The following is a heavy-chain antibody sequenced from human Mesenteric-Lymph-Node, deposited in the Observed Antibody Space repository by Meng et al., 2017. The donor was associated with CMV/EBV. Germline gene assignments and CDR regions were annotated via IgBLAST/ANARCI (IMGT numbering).Heavy chain of an antibody. V-gene: IGHV4-34*01. D-gene: IGHD4-23*01. Sequence: RQGGQDLLNLWDPLPLTCAVYGGSFSGYYWSWIRQPPGKGLEWIGEINHSGSTNYNPSLKSRVTISVDTSKNQFSLKLSSVTAADTAVYYCARHQRWLKSEGGFNYWGQGTLVTVSS. CDR3: ARHQRWLKSEGGFNY. J-gene: IGHJ4*02. CDR1: GGSFSGYY. CDR2: INHSGST.